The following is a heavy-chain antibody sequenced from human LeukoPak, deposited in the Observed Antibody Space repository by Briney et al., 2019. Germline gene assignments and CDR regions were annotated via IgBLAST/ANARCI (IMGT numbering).Heavy chain of an antibody. D-gene: IGHD2-8*02. J-gene: IGHJ3*01. CDR2: INSDGRTT. V-gene: IGHV3-74*01. Sequence: GGSLRLSCAASGFIFSSFWMHWVRQVPGKGLVWVSHINSDGRTTDYADSVRGRFTISRDNAKNSLYLQMNSLRVEDTAVYYCAREGYWASDLWGQGTMVTVSS. CDR1: GFIFSSFW. CDR3: AREGYWASDL.